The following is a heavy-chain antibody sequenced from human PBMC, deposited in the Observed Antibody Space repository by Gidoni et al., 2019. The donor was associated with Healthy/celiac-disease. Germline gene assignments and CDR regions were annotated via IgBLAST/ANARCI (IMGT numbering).Heavy chain of an antibody. V-gene: IGHV3-30*03. Sequence: QVQLVDSGGGVVQPGRSLRLSCAASGFPFSNYGMHWVRQAPGKGLEWVAVISYDGSNKYYADSVKGRFTISRDNSKNTLYLQMNSLRAEDTAVYYCATFEVDPLDDAFDIWGQGTMVTVSS. CDR3: ATFEVDPLDDAFDI. D-gene: IGHD3-3*01. J-gene: IGHJ3*02. CDR1: GFPFSNYG. CDR2: ISYDGSNK.